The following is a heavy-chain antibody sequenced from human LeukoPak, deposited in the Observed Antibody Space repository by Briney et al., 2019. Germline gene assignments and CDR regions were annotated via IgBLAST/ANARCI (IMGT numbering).Heavy chain of an antibody. Sequence: PSETLSLTCTVSGGSISSYYWSWIRQPPGKGLEWIGYIYYSGSTNYNPSLKSRVTISVDTSKNQFSLKLSSVTAADTAVYYCARRYSSGWYHYFDYWGQGTLVTVSS. CDR3: ARRYSSGWYHYFDY. CDR2: IYYSGST. CDR1: GGSISSYY. V-gene: IGHV4-59*08. D-gene: IGHD6-19*01. J-gene: IGHJ4*02.